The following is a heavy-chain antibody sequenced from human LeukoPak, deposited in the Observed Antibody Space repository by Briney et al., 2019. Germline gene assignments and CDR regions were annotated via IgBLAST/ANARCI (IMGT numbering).Heavy chain of an antibody. CDR2: ISYDGDNK. CDR1: GFTFASYA. CDR3: ARTYYDGSGGGDY. V-gene: IGHV3-30-3*01. D-gene: IGHD3-10*01. J-gene: IGHJ4*02. Sequence: GGSLRLSCATSGFTFASYAIQWVRQAPGKGLEWVAVISYDGDNKYYADSVEGRFTISRDNSKNTVYLEMHSLRAEDTALYYCARTYYDGSGGGDYWGQGTLVTVSS.